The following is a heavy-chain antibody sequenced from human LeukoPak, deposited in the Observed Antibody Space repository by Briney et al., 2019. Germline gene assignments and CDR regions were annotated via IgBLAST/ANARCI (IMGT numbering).Heavy chain of an antibody. Sequence: SETLSLTCAVSGYSISSGYYWGWIRQPPGKGLEWIGSIYHSGSTYYNPSLESRVTISVDTSKNQSSLKLSSVTAADTAVYYCARALIVVVPAAKFWFDPWGQGTLVTVSS. CDR2: IYHSGST. J-gene: IGHJ5*02. V-gene: IGHV4-38-2*01. CDR1: GYSISSGYY. D-gene: IGHD2-2*01. CDR3: ARALIVVVPAAKFWFDP.